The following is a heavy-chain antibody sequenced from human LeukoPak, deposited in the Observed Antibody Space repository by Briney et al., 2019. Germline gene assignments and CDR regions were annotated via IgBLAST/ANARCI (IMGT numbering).Heavy chain of an antibody. V-gene: IGHV3-7*01. D-gene: IGHD4-17*01. J-gene: IGHJ4*02. CDR2: IKQDGSEK. CDR1: GFTFSTYW. Sequence: GGSLRLSCAASGFTFSTYWMSWVRQAPGKGLEWVANIKQDGSEKYYVDSVKGRFTISRDNAKNSLYLQVNSLRAEDTALYYCTSDGYDYGDFMDYWGQGTLVTVSS. CDR3: TSDGYDYGDFMDY.